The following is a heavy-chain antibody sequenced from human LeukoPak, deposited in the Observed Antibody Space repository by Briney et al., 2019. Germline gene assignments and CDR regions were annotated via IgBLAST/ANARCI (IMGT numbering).Heavy chain of an antibody. J-gene: IGHJ4*02. Sequence: GGSLRLSCAASGFTFSSYAMHWVRQAPGKGLEWVAVISYDGSNKYYADSVKGRFTISRDNSKNTLYLHMNSLRAADTAVYYCARDYSYSSSSSFDYWGQGTLVTVSS. D-gene: IGHD6-6*01. CDR2: ISYDGSNK. CDR1: GFTFSSYA. V-gene: IGHV3-30*04. CDR3: ARDYSYSSSSSFDY.